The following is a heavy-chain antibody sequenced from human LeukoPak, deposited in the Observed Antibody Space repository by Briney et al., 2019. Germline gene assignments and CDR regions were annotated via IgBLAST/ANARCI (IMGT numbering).Heavy chain of an antibody. V-gene: IGHV3-7*04. CDR2: IDPDGSDI. J-gene: IGHJ4*02. CDR1: GLTISKSW. Sequence: GGSLRLSCAVSGLTISKSWMSWVRQAPGKGLEWVANIDPDGSDIYYVDSVKGRFTVSRDNAENSLYLQMNSLRVEDTGTYYCIRGSSSYWGQGTLVTV. CDR3: IRGSSSY.